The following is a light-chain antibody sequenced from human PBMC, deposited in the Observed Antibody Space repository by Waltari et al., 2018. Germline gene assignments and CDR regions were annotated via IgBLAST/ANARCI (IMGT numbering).Light chain of an antibody. CDR3: QQSYSNPRT. J-gene: IGKJ3*01. CDR2: AAS. V-gene: IGKV1-39*01. Sequence: DIQMTQSPSSLSASVGDRVTITCRASQSISSYLNWYQQKPGKAPNLLIYAASNLQSGVPSRFSGSGSWTDFTLTISSLQPEDFATYYCQQSYSNPRTFGPGTKVDIK. CDR1: QSISSY.